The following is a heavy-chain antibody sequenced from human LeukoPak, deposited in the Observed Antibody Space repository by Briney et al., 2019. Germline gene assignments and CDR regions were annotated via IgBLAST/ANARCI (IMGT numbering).Heavy chain of an antibody. CDR3: AQDIPTEQVPGLGPGS. J-gene: IGHJ4*02. D-gene: IGHD5-12*01. CDR1: GFSLSNYG. V-gene: IGHV3-30*02. CDR2: MQYDGSVE. Sequence: PGGSLRLSCAVSGFSLSNYGIHWVRQAPGKGLEWVTFMQYDGSVEFYADSVKGRFTMSRDNSKNTAFLQMSGLRSEDTAVYFCAQDIPTEQVPGLGPGSWGRGTLVTVSS.